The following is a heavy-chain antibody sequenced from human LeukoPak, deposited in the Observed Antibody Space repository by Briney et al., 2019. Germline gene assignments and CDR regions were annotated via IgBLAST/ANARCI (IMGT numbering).Heavy chain of an antibody. CDR2: IYYSGST. D-gene: IGHD3-16*01. V-gene: IGHV4-59*01. CDR1: GGSISSYY. Sequence: PSETLSLTCTVSGGSISSYYWSWIRQPPGKGLEWIGYIYYSGSTNYNPSLKGRVTISVDTSKNQFSLKLSSVTAADTAVYYCATYGGARRAFDIWGQGTMVTVSS. J-gene: IGHJ3*02. CDR3: ATYGGARRAFDI.